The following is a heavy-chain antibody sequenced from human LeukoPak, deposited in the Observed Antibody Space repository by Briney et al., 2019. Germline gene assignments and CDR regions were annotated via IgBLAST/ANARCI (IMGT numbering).Heavy chain of an antibody. CDR3: ARDTWSGHTYYFDY. Sequence: GGSLRLSCAASGFTFSDYYMSWIRQAPGKGLEWVSYISGSGSTIYYADSVKGRFTISRDNAKISLYLQMNSLRAEDTAVYYCARDTWSGHTYYFDYWGQGTLVTVSS. D-gene: IGHD6-25*01. CDR2: ISGSGSTI. J-gene: IGHJ4*02. CDR1: GFTFSDYY. V-gene: IGHV3-11*01.